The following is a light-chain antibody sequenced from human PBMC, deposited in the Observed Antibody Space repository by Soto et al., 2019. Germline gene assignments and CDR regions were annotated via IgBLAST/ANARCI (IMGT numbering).Light chain of an antibody. V-gene: IGKV2-40*01. Sequence: DMVMTQTPLSLPVTPGEPASIACRSSQILFHSAYANTYLDWYLQKPRQSPQLLIYTVSYRASGVPDMFSGSGSGTDFTLKISRVEAEDVGVYYCMHRRDFPWTFGHGTKLEIK. CDR1: QILFHSAYANTY. CDR2: TVS. J-gene: IGKJ1*01. CDR3: MHRRDFPWT.